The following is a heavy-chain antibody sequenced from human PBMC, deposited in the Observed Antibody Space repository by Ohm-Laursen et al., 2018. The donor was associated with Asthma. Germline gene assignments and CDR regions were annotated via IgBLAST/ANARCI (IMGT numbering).Heavy chain of an antibody. V-gene: IGHV4-31*03. D-gene: IGHD4-23*01. CDR3: ARDDRPYGGNSDY. J-gene: IGHJ4*02. CDR2: IYYSGST. CDR1: GDSISSGNNY. Sequence: SQTLSLTCTVSGDSISSGNNYWSWIRQHPGKGLEWIGYIYYSGSTYYNPSLKSRVTISVDTSKNQFSLKLSSVTAADTAVYYCARDDRPYGGNSDYWGQGTLVTVSS.